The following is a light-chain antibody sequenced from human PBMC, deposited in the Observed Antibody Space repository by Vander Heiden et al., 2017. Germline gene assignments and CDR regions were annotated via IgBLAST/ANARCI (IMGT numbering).Light chain of an antibody. V-gene: IGKV3-11*01. J-gene: IGKJ4*01. CDR2: DAS. CDR1: QSISRD. CDR3: QQGFTWPAT. Sequence: EIVFTQSPATLSPSAGERATLSCRASQSISRDLAWYQQKPGQAPSLLIYDASKRASGIPARFSGSGSGTDFTLTISSLEPEDFAVYYCQQGFTWPATFGGGARVETK.